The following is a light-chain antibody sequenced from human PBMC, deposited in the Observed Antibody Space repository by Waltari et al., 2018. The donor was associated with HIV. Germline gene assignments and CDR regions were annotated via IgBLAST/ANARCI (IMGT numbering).Light chain of an antibody. V-gene: IGKV1-5*03. CDR1: HSISSW. Sequence: DIQMTKSPSTLSASVGDRVTITCRASHSISSWLAWYQQKPGKAPKLLIYKASSLESGVPSRFSGSGSGTEFTLTISSLQPDDFATYYCQQYNSLALTFGGGTKVEIK. J-gene: IGKJ4*01. CDR2: KAS. CDR3: QQYNSLALT.